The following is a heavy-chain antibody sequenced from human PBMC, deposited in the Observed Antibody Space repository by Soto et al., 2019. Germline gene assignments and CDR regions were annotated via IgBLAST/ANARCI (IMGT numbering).Heavy chain of an antibody. CDR3: ARETATGYYYYYMDV. J-gene: IGHJ6*03. Sequence: PSETLSLTCTVPGGSISSYYWSWIRQPPGKGLEWIGYIYYSGSTNYNPSFKSRVTISVDTSKNQFSLKLSSVTAADTAVYYCARETATGYYYYYMDVWGKGTTVTVSS. CDR1: GGSISSYY. D-gene: IGHD5-18*01. CDR2: IYYSGST. V-gene: IGHV4-59*01.